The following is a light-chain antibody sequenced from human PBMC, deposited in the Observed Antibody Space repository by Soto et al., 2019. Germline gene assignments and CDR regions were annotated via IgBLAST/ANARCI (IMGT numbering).Light chain of an antibody. J-gene: IGKJ5*01. CDR3: QQCNNWPRT. Sequence: EIGMTQSPATLSVSPGERATLSCRASQSVSSNLAWYQQKPGQAPRLLIYDASTRATGIPARFSGSGSGTEFTLTISSLQSEDFAVYYCQQCNNWPRTFGQGTRLEIK. CDR1: QSVSSN. CDR2: DAS. V-gene: IGKV3-15*01.